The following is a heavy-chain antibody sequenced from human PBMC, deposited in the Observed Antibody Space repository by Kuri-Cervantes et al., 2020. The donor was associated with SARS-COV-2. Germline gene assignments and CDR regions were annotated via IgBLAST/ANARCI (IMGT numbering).Heavy chain of an antibody. D-gene: IGHD2-2*01. CDR2: IWYDGSNK. CDR3: ARDLVPAAMLDY. Sequence: GGSLRLSCAASGFTFSSYGMHWVRQAPGKGLEWVADIWYDGSNKYYADSVKGRFTISRDNSKNTLYLQMNSLRAEDTAVYYCARDLVPAAMLDYWGQGTLVTVSS. V-gene: IGHV3-33*01. CDR1: GFTFSSYG. J-gene: IGHJ4*02.